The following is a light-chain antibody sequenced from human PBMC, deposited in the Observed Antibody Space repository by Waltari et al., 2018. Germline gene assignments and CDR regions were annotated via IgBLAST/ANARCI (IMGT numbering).Light chain of an antibody. CDR2: GAS. V-gene: IGKV3-20*01. CDR3: QQFGSSVMYT. CDR1: QSVSRSR. J-gene: IGKJ2*01. Sequence: EVVLTQSPGTLSLSPGERASLSCRASQSVSRSRIAWYLHRPGQAPRLLIYGASGRATGIPDRFSGSGSGTDFSRTISRVEPEDFAVYYCQQFGSSVMYTFGQGTKLEIK.